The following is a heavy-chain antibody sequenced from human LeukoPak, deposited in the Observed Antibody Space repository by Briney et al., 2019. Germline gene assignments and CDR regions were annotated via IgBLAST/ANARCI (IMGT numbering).Heavy chain of an antibody. CDR1: GGTFSSYT. D-gene: IGHD3-3*01. V-gene: IGHV1-69*02. CDR3: ARAPYSYYDFWSGYYYFDY. J-gene: IGHJ4*02. CDR2: IIPILGIA. Sequence: GASVKVSCKASGGTFSSYTISWVRRAPGQGLEWMGRIIPILGIANYAQKFQGRVTITADKSTSTAYMELSSLRSEDTAVYYCARAPYSYYDFWSGYYYFDYWGQGTLVTVSS.